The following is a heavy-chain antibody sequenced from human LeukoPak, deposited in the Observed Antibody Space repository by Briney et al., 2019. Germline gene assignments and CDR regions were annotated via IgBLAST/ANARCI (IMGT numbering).Heavy chain of an antibody. Sequence: SEPLSLTCAVYGGSFSGYYWSWIRQPPGKGLEWIGEINHSGSTNYNPSLKSRVTISVDTSKNQFSLKLSSVTAADTAVYYCARGSSVAATLNWFDPWGQGTLVTVSS. CDR2: INHSGST. J-gene: IGHJ5*02. D-gene: IGHD2-15*01. V-gene: IGHV4-34*01. CDR1: GGSFSGYY. CDR3: ARGSSVAATLNWFDP.